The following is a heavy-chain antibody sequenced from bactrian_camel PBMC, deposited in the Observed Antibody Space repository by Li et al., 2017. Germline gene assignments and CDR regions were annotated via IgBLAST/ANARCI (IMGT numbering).Heavy chain of an antibody. Sequence: HVQLVESGGGLVLPGGSLTLSCAASGFSFSNNWIHWVRQAPGKGLEWVSTIYTGDGRTNSADPVKGRFTMSRDNAKNMLYLQMNNLKSEDTALYYCAKALGGGNYYTGGYGYWGQGTQVTVS. CDR1: GFSFSNNW. CDR2: IYTGDGRT. V-gene: IGHV3S1*01. CDR3: AKALGGGNYYTGGYGY. D-gene: IGHD2*01. J-gene: IGHJ4*01.